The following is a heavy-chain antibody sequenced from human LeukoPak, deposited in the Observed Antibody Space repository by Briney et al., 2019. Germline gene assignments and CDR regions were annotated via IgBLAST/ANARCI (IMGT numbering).Heavy chain of an antibody. Sequence: PSETLSHTCTVSGGSISSYYWSSIRQPAGKGLEWIGRIYTTGSTNYNPSLNSRVTMSVDTSKNQFSLKLSSVTAADTAVYYCARDCSGGSCYSPSWWFDPWGQGTLVTVSS. J-gene: IGHJ5*02. D-gene: IGHD2-15*01. CDR2: IYTTGST. V-gene: IGHV4-4*07. CDR1: GGSISSYY. CDR3: ARDCSGGSCYSPSWWFDP.